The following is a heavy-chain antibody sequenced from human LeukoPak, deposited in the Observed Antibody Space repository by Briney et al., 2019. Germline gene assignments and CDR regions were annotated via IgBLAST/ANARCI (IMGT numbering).Heavy chain of an antibody. CDR1: GGSISSGGYY. J-gene: IGHJ6*03. V-gene: IGHV4-31*03. CDR3: ARGRRFLEWLNLYYYYMDV. D-gene: IGHD3-3*01. Sequence: SETLSLTCTVSGGSISSGGYYWSWIRQHPGKGLEWIGYIYYSGSTYYNPSLKSRVTISVDTSKNQFSLKLSSVTAADTAVYYCARGRRFLEWLNLYYYYMDVWGKGTTVTVSS. CDR2: IYYSGST.